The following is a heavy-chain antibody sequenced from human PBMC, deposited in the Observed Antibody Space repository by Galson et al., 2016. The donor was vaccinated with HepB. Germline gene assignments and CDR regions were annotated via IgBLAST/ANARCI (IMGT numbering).Heavy chain of an antibody. V-gene: IGHV1-69*13. Sequence: SVKVSCRASGGTFTSYVLSWVRQAPGQGLEWLGGIIPGFGPANYAQQFQGRLTITADESTTTAFMDLRDLRSEDTAVYYCAKGGTFTMIPTFDFWGQGTLVTVSS. CDR1: GGTFTSYV. D-gene: IGHD3-22*01. J-gene: IGHJ4*02. CDR3: AKGGTFTMIPTFDF. CDR2: IIPGFGPA.